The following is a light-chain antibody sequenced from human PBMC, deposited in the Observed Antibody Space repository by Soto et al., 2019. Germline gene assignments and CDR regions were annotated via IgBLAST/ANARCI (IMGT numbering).Light chain of an antibody. CDR3: GTWDVTLDTVV. Sequence: QSVLTQPPSVSAAPGQRVTISCSGSSSNIGGNYVSWYQVVPRTAPKLLIYDNHKRHSGIPDRFSGSKSGTSATLGITARDTEDEADYYCGTWDVTLDTVVFGGGTQLTVL. V-gene: IGLV1-51*01. CDR1: SSNIGGNY. CDR2: DNH. J-gene: IGLJ2*01.